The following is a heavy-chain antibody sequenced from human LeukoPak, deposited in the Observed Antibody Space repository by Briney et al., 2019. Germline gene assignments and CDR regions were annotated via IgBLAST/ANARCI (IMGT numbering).Heavy chain of an antibody. J-gene: IGHJ4*02. CDR1: GFTFDDYA. CDR2: ISWNSGSI. V-gene: IGHV3-9*01. CDR3: AKAKVATIGGYDY. D-gene: IGHD5-12*01. Sequence: GGSLRLSCAASGFTFDDYAMHWVRQAPGKGLEWVSGISWNSGSIGYADSVKGRFTISRDNAKNSLYLQMNSLRAEDTALYYCAKAKVATIGGYDYWGQGTLVTVSS.